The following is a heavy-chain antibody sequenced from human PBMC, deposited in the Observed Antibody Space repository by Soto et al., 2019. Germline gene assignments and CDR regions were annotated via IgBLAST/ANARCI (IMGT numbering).Heavy chain of an antibody. CDR3: ARHGHYCSGGSCYGSDIDYYGMDV. V-gene: IGHV1-18*01. J-gene: IGHJ6*02. CDR2: ISAYNGNT. CDR1: GYTFTSYG. D-gene: IGHD2-15*01. Sequence: ASVKVSCKASGYTFTSYGISWVRQAPGQGLEWMGWISAYNGNTNYAQKLQGRVTMTTDTSTSTAYMELRSLRSDDTAMYYCARHGHYCSGGSCYGSDIDYYGMDVWGQGTTVTVSS.